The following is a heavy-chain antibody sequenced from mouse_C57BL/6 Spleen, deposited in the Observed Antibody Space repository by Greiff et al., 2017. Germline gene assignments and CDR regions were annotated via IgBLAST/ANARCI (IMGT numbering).Heavy chain of an antibody. CDR2: INPSNGGT. Sequence: QVQLQQPGTELVKPGASVKLSCKASGYTFTSYWMHWVKQRPGQGLEWIGNINPSNGGTNYNEMFKSKATLTVDKSSSTAYMQLSRLTSEDSAVYYCARGIYYGYDGYFDYWGQGTTLTVSS. J-gene: IGHJ2*01. V-gene: IGHV1-53*01. D-gene: IGHD2-2*01. CDR1: GYTFTSYW. CDR3: ARGIYYGYDGYFDY.